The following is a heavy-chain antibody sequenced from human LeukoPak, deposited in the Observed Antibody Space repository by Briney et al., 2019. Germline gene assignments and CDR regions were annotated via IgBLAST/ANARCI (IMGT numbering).Heavy chain of an antibody. CDR3: ARESSRIAAAAFDY. V-gene: IGHV4-34*01. D-gene: IGHD6-13*01. CDR1: GGSFSGYY. CDR2: INHSGST. J-gene: IGHJ4*02. Sequence: KSSETLSLTCAVYGGSFSGYYWSWIRQPPGKGLEWIGEINHSGSTNYNPSLKSRVTISVDTSKNQFSLKLSSVTAADAAVYYCARESSRIAAAAFDYWGQGTLVTVSS.